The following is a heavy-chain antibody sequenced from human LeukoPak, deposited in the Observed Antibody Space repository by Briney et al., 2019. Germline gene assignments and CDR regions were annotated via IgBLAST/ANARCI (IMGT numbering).Heavy chain of an antibody. V-gene: IGHV4-59*08. J-gene: IGHJ3*02. D-gene: IGHD3-10*01. CDR2: IYYSGST. CDR3: ARWAYGVEGSTFDI. Sequence: SETLSLTCTVSGGSMSRYYWSWMRQTPGKGLEYIGYIYYSGSTNYNPSLKSRVIISVHTSNNQFSLKLSSVTAADTAVYYCARWAYGVEGSTFDIWGQGTMVTVSS. CDR1: GGSMSRYY.